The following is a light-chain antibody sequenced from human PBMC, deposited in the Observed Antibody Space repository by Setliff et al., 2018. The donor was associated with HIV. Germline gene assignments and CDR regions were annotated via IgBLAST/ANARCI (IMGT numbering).Light chain of an antibody. Sequence: QSALTQPRSVSGSPGQSITISCTGTSSDVGGYKYVSWYQQYPGKAPKLMIYDVNKRPSGVPDRFSGSKSGNSASPTISGLQAEDEADYYCCSYAGSYNLYVFGSGTKVTV. CDR2: DVN. CDR3: CSYAGSYNLYV. V-gene: IGLV2-11*01. J-gene: IGLJ1*01. CDR1: SSDVGGYKY.